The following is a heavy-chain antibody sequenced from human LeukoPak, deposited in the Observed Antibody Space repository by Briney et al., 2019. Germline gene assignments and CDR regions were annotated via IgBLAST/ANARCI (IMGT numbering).Heavy chain of an antibody. D-gene: IGHD4-11*01. CDR3: ARVRTTFNWFDP. V-gene: IGHV1-69*06. CDR1: GYTFTSYY. CDR2: IIPIFGTA. J-gene: IGHJ5*02. Sequence: SVKVSCKASGYTFTSYYMHWVRQAPGQGLEWMGGIIPIFGTANYAQKFQGRVTITADKSTSTAYMELSSLRSEDTAVYYCARVRTTFNWFDPWGQGTLVTVSS.